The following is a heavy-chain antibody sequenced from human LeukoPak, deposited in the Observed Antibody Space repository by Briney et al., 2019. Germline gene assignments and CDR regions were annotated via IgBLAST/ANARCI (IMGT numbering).Heavy chain of an antibody. CDR2: IKQDGSEK. Sequence: GGSLRLSCAASGFTFSSYWMSWVRQAPGKGLEWVANIKQDGSEKYYVDSVKGRFTISRDNAKNSLYLQMNSLRAEDTAVYYCARDTDLHYYGSGSYYNVLHWGQGTLVTVSS. D-gene: IGHD3-10*01. CDR1: GFTFSSYW. V-gene: IGHV3-7*03. J-gene: IGHJ4*02. CDR3: ARDTDLHYYGSGSYYNVLH.